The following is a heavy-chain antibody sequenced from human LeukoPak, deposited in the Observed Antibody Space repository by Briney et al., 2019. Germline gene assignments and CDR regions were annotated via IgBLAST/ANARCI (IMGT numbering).Heavy chain of an antibody. Sequence: GGSLKLSCAASGFTFSGSAMHWVRQASGKGLEWVGRIRSKANSYATAYAASVKGRFTISRDDSKNTAYLQMNSLKTEDTAVYYCTRSRHSSSRYSYYYYMDVWGKGTTVTVSS. V-gene: IGHV3-73*01. CDR2: IRSKANSYAT. J-gene: IGHJ6*03. CDR3: TRSRHSSSRYSYYYYMDV. CDR1: GFTFSGSA. D-gene: IGHD6-13*01.